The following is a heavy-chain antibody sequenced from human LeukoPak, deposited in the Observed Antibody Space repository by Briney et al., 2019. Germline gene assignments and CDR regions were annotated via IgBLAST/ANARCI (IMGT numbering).Heavy chain of an antibody. CDR2: IKTDGRTT. CDR1: GMTFSNHW. Sequence: GGSLRHSCAASGMTFSNHWMHWVRQAPGKGLVWVSLIKTDGRTTIYTDSVKGRFTISRDNGKSILYLQMNSLRAEDTGIYYCTTGPSYGYEWWGQGTVVTVSS. J-gene: IGHJ4*02. V-gene: IGHV3-74*01. CDR3: TTGPSYGYEW. D-gene: IGHD3-16*01.